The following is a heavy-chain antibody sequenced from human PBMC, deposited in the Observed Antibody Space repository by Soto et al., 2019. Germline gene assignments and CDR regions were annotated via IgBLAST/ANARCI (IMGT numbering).Heavy chain of an antibody. J-gene: IGHJ6*03. V-gene: IGHV3-66*01. D-gene: IGHD6-19*01. CDR1: GFTVSSNY. Sequence: GGSLRLSCAASGFTVSSNYMSWVRQAPGKGLEWVSVIYSGGSTYYADSVKGRFTISRDNSKNTLYLQMNSLRAEDTAVYYCARDGRSSGWSTNYYYYYMDVWGKGTTVTVSS. CDR3: ARDGRSSGWSTNYYYYYMDV. CDR2: IYSGGST.